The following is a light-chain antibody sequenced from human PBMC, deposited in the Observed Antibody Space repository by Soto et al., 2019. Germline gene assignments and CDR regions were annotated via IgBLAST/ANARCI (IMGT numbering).Light chain of an antibody. CDR1: SGDIGSYNR. V-gene: IGLV2-14*01. Sequence: QSALTQPASVSGSPGQSITISCTGTSGDIGSYNRVSWYQQHPGKAPKLIIYEVTDRPSGVSNRFSGSKSGNTASLTISGLQAEDEAEYYCLLYYGAAVVFGGGTQLTVL. J-gene: IGLJ2*01. CDR3: LLYYGAAVV. CDR2: EVT.